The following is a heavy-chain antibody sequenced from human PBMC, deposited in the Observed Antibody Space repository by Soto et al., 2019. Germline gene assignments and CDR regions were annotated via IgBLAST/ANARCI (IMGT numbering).Heavy chain of an antibody. CDR1: GFPFSSYW. J-gene: IGHJ4*02. CDR2: ISGDGVTT. Sequence: EVQLVESGGDLVQRGGALRLSCAASGFPFSSYWMHWVRHHPGKGLDWVARISGDGVTTYYADSVTGRFTVSRDNAKNTLSLQISGLRAEDTAVYYCAREYYGLLTGYYTDYWGQGTLVSVSS. D-gene: IGHD3-9*01. CDR3: AREYYGLLTGYYTDY. V-gene: IGHV3-74*01.